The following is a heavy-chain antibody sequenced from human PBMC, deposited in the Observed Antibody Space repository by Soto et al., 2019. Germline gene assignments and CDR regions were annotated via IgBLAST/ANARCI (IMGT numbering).Heavy chain of an antibody. CDR2: INTGYDNT. J-gene: IGHJ4*02. D-gene: IGHD3-22*01. CDR3: ARSYKLYYFDSSGYLDY. CDR1: GYTCTDYI. V-gene: IGHV1-3*04. Sequence: ASVKVSCKASGYTCTDYIIHWVRQAPGHRLEWMGWINTGYDNTESSQNFQGRVTITKDTSASTVYMELSSLRSEDTAVYYCARSYKLYYFDSSGYLDYWGQGTLVTVSS.